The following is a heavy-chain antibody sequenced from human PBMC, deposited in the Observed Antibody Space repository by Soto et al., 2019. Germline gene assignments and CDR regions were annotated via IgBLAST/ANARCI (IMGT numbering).Heavy chain of an antibody. Sequence: EVQLLESGGGLVQPGGSLRLSCAASGFTFSTYAMSWVRQAPGKGLEWVSAISGTGGSTYYADSVKGRFTISRDNSENTLYLQMNSLRAEDRAVYYCAKNWDTTSSSSSHWGQGTLVTVSS. J-gene: IGHJ4*02. CDR1: GFTFSTYA. CDR3: AKNWDTTSSSSSH. D-gene: IGHD6-6*01. V-gene: IGHV3-23*01. CDR2: ISGTGGST.